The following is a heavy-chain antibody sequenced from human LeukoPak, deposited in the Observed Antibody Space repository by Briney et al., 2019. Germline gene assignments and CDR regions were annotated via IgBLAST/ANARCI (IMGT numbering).Heavy chain of an antibody. D-gene: IGHD2-15*01. CDR2: ITASGDRT. CDR3: ARRDIVVVVSASDY. Sequence: PGGSLRLSCAVSGFSVRINYMTWVRQAPGKGLEWVSGITASGDRTFYGDSVRGRFTMSRDNSKNTVYLQMNSLRVDDTAVYYCARRDIVVVVSASDYWGQGTLVTVSS. CDR1: GFSVRINY. V-gene: IGHV3-53*01. J-gene: IGHJ4*02.